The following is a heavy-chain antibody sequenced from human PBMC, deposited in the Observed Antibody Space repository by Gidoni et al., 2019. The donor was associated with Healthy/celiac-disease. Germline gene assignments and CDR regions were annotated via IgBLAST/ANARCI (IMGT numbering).Heavy chain of an antibody. CDR1: GYSFTSYW. V-gene: IGHV5-10-1*03. CDR3: ARPMGDSSNFDY. J-gene: IGHJ4*02. Sequence: EVQLVQSGAEVKKSGESLRISCKGSGYSFTSYWISWVRQMPGKGLEWMGGIGPSDSYTNYSPSFQGHVTISADKSISTAYLQWSSLKASDTAMYYCARPMGDSSNFDYWGQGTLVTVSS. CDR2: IGPSDSYT. D-gene: IGHD2-21*02.